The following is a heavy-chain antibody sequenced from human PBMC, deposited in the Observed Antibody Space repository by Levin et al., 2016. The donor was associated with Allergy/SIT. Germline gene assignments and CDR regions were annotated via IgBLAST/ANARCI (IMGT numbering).Heavy chain of an antibody. CDR2: INPNSGGT. CDR3: ARDARSYQRPRSGWFDP. D-gene: IGHD1-14*01. Sequence: WVRQAPGQGLEWMGWINPNSGGTNYAQKFQGRVTMTRDTSISTAYMELSRLRSDDTAVYYCARDARSYQRPRSGWFDPWGQGTLVTVSS. J-gene: IGHJ5*02. V-gene: IGHV1-2*02.